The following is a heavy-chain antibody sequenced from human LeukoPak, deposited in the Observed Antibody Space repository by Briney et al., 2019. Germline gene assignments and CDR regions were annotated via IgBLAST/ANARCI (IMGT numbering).Heavy chain of an antibody. CDR2: IYYSGST. CDR1: GGSISSSNW. V-gene: IGHV4-4*02. CDR3: ARAHTPYGSGSPPGY. D-gene: IGHD3-10*01. Sequence: SGTLSLTCAVSGGSISSSNWWSWVRQPPGKGLEWIGYIYYSGSTYYNPSLKSRVIISVDTSKNQFSLKLSSVTAADTAVYYCARAHTPYGSGSPPGYWGQGTLVTVSS. J-gene: IGHJ4*02.